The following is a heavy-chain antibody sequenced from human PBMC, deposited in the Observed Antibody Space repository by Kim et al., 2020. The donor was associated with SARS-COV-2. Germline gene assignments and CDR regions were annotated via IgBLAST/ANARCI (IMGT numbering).Heavy chain of an antibody. Sequence: SGPTLVNPTQTLTLTCTFSGFSLSTSGVGVGWIRQPPGKALEWLALIYCDDDKRYSPSLKSRLTITKDTSKNQVVLTMTNMDPVDKATYYCAHLGDSSGYYNAGMDVWGQGTAFSVS. D-gene: IGHD3-22*01. V-gene: IGHV2-5*02. CDR3: AHLGDSSGYYNAGMDV. J-gene: IGHJ6*02. CDR1: GFSLSTSGVG. CDR2: IYCDDDK.